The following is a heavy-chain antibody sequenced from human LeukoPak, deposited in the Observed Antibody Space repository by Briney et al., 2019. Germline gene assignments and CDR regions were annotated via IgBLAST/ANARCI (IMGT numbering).Heavy chain of an antibody. V-gene: IGHV4-61*01. CDR2: INHSGST. D-gene: IGHD6-19*01. CDR3: ARGRRGSIAVAGTPYYYYYGMDV. J-gene: IGHJ6*02. Sequence: PSETLSLTCTVSGGSVSSGSYYWSWIRQPPGKGLEWIGEINHSGSTNYNPSLKSRVTISVDTSKNQFSLKLSSVTAADTAVYYCARGRRGSIAVAGTPYYYYYGMDVWGQGTTVTVSS. CDR1: GGSVSSGSYY.